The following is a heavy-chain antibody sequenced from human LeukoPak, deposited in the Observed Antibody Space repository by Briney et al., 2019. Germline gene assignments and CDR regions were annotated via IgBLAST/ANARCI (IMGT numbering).Heavy chain of an antibody. D-gene: IGHD3-3*01. Sequence: SETLSLTCTVSGGSINDYYWSWIRQPPEKGLEWIGYIYNSGSTNYNPSLKSRVTISVDTSKNQFSLKLSSVTAADTAVYYCARDSPPFGPLGLWGQGTLVTVSS. CDR3: ARDSPPFGPLGL. CDR2: IYNSGST. CDR1: GGSINDYY. J-gene: IGHJ4*02. V-gene: IGHV4-59*01.